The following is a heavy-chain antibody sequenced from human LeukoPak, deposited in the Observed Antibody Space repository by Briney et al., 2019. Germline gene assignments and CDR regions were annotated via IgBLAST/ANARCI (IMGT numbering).Heavy chain of an antibody. J-gene: IGHJ6*02. CDR2: INHSGST. CDR1: GGSLSGYY. D-gene: IGHD5-18*01. V-gene: IGHV4-34*01. CDR3: ARSGYSYGWYYYYGMDV. Sequence: PSETLSLTCAVYGGSLSGYYWSWIRQPPGKGLEWIGEINHSGSTNYNPSLKSRVTISVDTSKNQFSLKLSSVTAADTAVYYCARSGYSYGWYYYYGMDVWGQGTTVTVSS.